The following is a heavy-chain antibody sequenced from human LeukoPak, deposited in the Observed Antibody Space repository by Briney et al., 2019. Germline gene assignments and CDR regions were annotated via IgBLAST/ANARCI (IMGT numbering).Heavy chain of an antibody. CDR3: ARGMFRKIYYHGMDV. CDR2: ITWDGET. J-gene: IGHJ6*02. Sequence: GGSLRLSCAASGVTFDDYTMHWVSQGPGKGLEWVSLITWDGETYYADSVKGRVTIFRDNSKDSLYLQMNSLRTEDAALYYCARGMFRKIYYHGMDVWGQGTTVTVSS. D-gene: IGHD3-10*01. CDR1: GVTFDDYT. V-gene: IGHV3-43*01.